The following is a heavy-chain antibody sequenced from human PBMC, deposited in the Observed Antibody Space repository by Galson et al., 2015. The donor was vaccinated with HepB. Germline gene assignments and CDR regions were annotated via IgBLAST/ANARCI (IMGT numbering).Heavy chain of an antibody. CDR3: ARDVYSSSSAFDY. D-gene: IGHD6-6*01. CDR2: ISSSSSYI. Sequence: SLRLSCAASGFTFSSYSMNWVRQAPGKGLEWVSSISSSSSYIYYADSVKGRFTISRDNAKNSLYLQVNSLRAEDTAMYYCARDVYSSSSAFDYWGQGTLITVSS. CDR1: GFTFSSYS. V-gene: IGHV3-21*01. J-gene: IGHJ4*02.